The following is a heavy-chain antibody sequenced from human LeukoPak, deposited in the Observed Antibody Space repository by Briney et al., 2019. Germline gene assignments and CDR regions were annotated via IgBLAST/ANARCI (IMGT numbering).Heavy chain of an antibody. J-gene: IGHJ6*02. D-gene: IGHD2-21*01. CDR2: ISPDEKK. V-gene: IGHV3-33*01. Sequence: AGESLRLSCAASGFIFRSHGMNWVRQAPGKGLEWVASISPDEKKYYVDAVKGRFTISRDNSKNTLYLQMNSLRVEDTAMYYCARDLSYFSFDDWGQGTTVTVSS. CDR3: ARDLSYFSFDD. CDR1: GFIFRSHG.